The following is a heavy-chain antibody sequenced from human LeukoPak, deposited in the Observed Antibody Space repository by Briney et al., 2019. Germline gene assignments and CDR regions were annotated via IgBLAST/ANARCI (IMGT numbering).Heavy chain of an antibody. D-gene: IGHD6-13*01. CDR1: GYTFTSYG. Sequence: ASVKVSCKASGYTFTSYGISWVRQAPGQGLEWMGWINPNSGGTNYAQKFQGRVTMTRDTSISTAYMELSSLRSDDTAVYYCARSVAAANFDYWGQGTLVTVSS. CDR3: ARSVAAANFDY. J-gene: IGHJ4*02. CDR2: INPNSGGT. V-gene: IGHV1-2*02.